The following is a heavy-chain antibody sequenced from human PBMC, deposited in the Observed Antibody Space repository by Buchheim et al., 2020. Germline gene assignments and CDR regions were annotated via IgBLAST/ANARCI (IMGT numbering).Heavy chain of an antibody. CDR3: ARGNDYSNYEFDY. D-gene: IGHD4-11*01. V-gene: IGHV4-59*01. CDR1: GGSISSYY. CDR2: IYYSGST. J-gene: IGHJ4*02. Sequence: QVQLQESGPGLVKPSETLSLTCTVSGGSISSYYWSWIRQPPGKGLEWIGYIYYSGSTNYNPSLKSRVTISVDTSKNQFSLKLSSVTAADTAVYYCARGNDYSNYEFDYWGQGTL.